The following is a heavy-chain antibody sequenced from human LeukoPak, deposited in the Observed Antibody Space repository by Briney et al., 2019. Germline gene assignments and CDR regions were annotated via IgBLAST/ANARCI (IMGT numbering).Heavy chain of an antibody. CDR1: GYTFTDYY. V-gene: IGHV1-2*02. J-gene: IGHJ4*02. D-gene: IGHD1-26*01. CDR3: ARGRDRGASTPFDY. Sequence: ASVKVSCKASGYTFTDYYMHWVRQAPGQGPEWMGWINSNSGATNYAQKFQGRVTMTRDTSISTVYMELSSLRSDDTAVYYCARGRDRGASTPFDYWGQGTLVTVSS. CDR2: INSNSGAT.